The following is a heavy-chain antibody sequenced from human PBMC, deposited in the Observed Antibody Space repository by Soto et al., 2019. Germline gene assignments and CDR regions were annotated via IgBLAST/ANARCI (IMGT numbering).Heavy chain of an antibody. Sequence: EVQLVESGGGLIQRWGSLRLSCAASGFTLSTYSLNWVRQAPRKGLEWLSYISGSSNTIYYADSVKGRFTISRDNAKNSLYLQMNSLRDEDTAVYFCARGFDLQYGMDVWGQGTTVTVSS. CDR1: GFTLSTYS. J-gene: IGHJ6*02. CDR2: ISGSSNTI. CDR3: ARGFDLQYGMDV. D-gene: IGHD3-10*01. V-gene: IGHV3-48*02.